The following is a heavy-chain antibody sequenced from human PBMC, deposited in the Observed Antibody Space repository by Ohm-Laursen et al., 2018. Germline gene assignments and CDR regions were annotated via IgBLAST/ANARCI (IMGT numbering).Heavy chain of an antibody. Sequence: SLRLSCAAPGFIVSRNYMSWVRQAPGKGLECVSVIFSDGTTYYADSVKGRFTISREDAMNSLYLQMNSLRVEDTAVYYCAKGLSGGTGHGNWFDPWGQGTLVTVSS. J-gene: IGHJ5*02. CDR2: IFSDGTT. CDR1: GFIVSRNY. CDR3: AKGLSGGTGHGNWFDP. D-gene: IGHD3-10*01. V-gene: IGHV3-53*01.